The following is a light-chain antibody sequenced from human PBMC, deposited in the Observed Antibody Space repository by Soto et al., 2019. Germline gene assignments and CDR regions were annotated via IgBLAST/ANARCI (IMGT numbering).Light chain of an antibody. J-gene: IGLJ2*01. CDR3: SSYTVSTDVV. V-gene: IGLV2-14*01. Sequence: QSALTQPASLSGSPGQSVTISCSGTTSDFVNYNYVSWYQHHPGKAPQLILYEVSNRPSGVSSRFSGSKSDNTAPLTISGLQADDEAYYYCSSYTVSTDVVFGGGTKLTVL. CDR1: TSDFVNYNY. CDR2: EVS.